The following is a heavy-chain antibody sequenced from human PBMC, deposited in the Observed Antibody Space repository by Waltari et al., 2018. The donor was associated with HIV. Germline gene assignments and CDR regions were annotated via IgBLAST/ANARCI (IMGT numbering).Heavy chain of an antibody. CDR2: ISPKSGDT. D-gene: IGHD3-9*01. V-gene: IGHV1-2*02. CDR3: ARTSLRYPSLALDF. J-gene: IGHJ4*02. Sequence: QVQLVQSGAEVTKPGASLKLSCEGSGYTFSAYYVHWIRQAPGQGLEWMGWISPKSGDTQYPRKLQGRVTMTRDTSVDTAYMYLNSLTYADAAVYYCARTSLRYPSLALDFWGRGTLVTVSS. CDR1: GYTFSAYY.